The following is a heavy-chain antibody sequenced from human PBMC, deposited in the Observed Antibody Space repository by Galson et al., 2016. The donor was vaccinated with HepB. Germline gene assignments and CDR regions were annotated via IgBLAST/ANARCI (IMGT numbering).Heavy chain of an antibody. V-gene: IGHV1-18*04. Sequence: SVKVSCKASGYTFTTYGISWVRQAPGQGLEWMGWISPYDGNTNYAQKFQGRVTMSTDTSTSTAYMELRSLRSDDTAAYYCASEGNGYDSDFDYWGQGTAVTVSS. D-gene: IGHD5-12*01. CDR1: GYTFTTYG. J-gene: IGHJ4*02. CDR2: ISPYDGNT. CDR3: ASEGNGYDSDFDY.